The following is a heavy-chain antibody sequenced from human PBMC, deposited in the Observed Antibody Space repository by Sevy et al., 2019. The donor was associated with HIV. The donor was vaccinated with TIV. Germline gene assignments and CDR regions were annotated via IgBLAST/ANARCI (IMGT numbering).Heavy chain of an antibody. CDR3: ARGSPEKGIAARRIYYFDY. J-gene: IGHJ4*02. V-gene: IGHV4-30-2*01. CDR1: GGSISSGGYS. CDR2: IYHSGST. Sequence: SETLSLTCAVSGGSISSGGYSWSWIRQPPGKGLEWIGYIYHSGSTYYNPSLKSRVTISVDRSKDQFSQKLSSVTATDTAVYYCARGSPEKGIAARRIYYFDYWGQGTLVTVSS. D-gene: IGHD6-6*01.